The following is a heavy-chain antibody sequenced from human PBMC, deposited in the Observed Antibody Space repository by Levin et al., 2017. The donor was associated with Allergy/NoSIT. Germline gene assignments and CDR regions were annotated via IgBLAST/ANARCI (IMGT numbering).Heavy chain of an antibody. Sequence: SETLSLTCTVSGGSISSSSYYWGWIRQPPGKGLEWIGSIYYSGSTYYNPSLKSRVTISVDTSKNQFSLKLSSVTAADTAVYYCARHYYGSGSKNYFDYWGQGTLVTVSS. CDR3: ARHYYGSGSKNYFDY. V-gene: IGHV4-39*01. D-gene: IGHD3-10*01. J-gene: IGHJ4*02. CDR1: GGSISSSSYY. CDR2: IYYSGST.